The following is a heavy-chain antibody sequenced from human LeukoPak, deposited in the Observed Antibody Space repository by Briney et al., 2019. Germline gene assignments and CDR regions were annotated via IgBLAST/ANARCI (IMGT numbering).Heavy chain of an antibody. Sequence: GGSLRLSCAVSGFTFSKYWMSWVRQAPGKGLEWVANIKQDGSEKYYVDSVKGRFTISRDNAKNSLYLQMNSLRAEDTAVYYCVSDARWGQGTLVTVSS. J-gene: IGHJ4*02. CDR2: IKQDGSEK. CDR1: GFTFSKYW. CDR3: VSDAR. V-gene: IGHV3-7*05.